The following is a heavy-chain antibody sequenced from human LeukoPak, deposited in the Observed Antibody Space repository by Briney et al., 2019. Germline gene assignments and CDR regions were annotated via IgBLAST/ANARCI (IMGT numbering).Heavy chain of an antibody. J-gene: IGHJ4*02. Sequence: SETLSLTCTVSGGSISSYYWSWIRQPPGKGLEWIGHIYYSGSTNYNPSLKSRATISVDTSKNQFSLKLSSVTAEDTAVYYCATQILLCHYYWGQGTLVTVSS. V-gene: IGHV4-59*08. CDR2: IYYSGST. CDR1: GGSISSYY. D-gene: IGHD2/OR15-2a*01. CDR3: ATQILLCHYY.